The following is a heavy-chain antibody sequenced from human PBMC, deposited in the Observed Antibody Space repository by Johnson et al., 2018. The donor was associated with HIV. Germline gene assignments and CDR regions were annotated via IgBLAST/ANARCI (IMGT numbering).Heavy chain of an antibody. J-gene: IGHJ3*02. CDR1: GFSFSSFG. V-gene: IGHV3-30*02. CDR2: IRFDTSNI. D-gene: IGHD2-15*01. CDR3: ARDRSRQLLLTSDAFDI. Sequence: QVQLVESGGGVVQPGGSLSLSCEASGFSFSSFGMHWVRQAPGKGLEWVAFIRFDTSNIYYVDSVKGRFTISRDNSKNTLYLQMNSLRAEDTAVYYCARDRSRQLLLTSDAFDIWGQGTMVTVSS.